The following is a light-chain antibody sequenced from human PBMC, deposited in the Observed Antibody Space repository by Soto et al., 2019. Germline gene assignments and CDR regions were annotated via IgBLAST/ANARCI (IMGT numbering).Light chain of an antibody. CDR1: QSVSSSY. CDR2: GAS. CDR3: HQYGSSPRT. V-gene: IGKV3-20*01. J-gene: IGKJ1*01. Sequence: EIVLTPSPGTLSLSPEEKDTLSCRAIQSVSSSYLAWYQHKPGQAPRLLIYGASSRATGIPDRFSGSGSGTDFTLTISRLEPEDFAVYYCHQYGSSPRTFGQGTKVDIK.